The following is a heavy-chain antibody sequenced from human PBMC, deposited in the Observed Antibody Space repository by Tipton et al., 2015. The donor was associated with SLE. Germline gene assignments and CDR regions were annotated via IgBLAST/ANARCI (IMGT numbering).Heavy chain of an antibody. CDR3: ARVGYLGSGKTWDMDV. Sequence: LRLSCAASGFTFSSYFMNWVRQAPGKGLEWIGYIDYSGSTNYNPPLKSRLTISGDTSKNQFSLHLTSVTAADTAIYYCARVGYLGSGKTWDMDVWGKGITVTVSS. V-gene: IGHV4-59*01. CDR1: GFTFSSYF. CDR2: IDYSGST. J-gene: IGHJ6*03. D-gene: IGHD3-10*01.